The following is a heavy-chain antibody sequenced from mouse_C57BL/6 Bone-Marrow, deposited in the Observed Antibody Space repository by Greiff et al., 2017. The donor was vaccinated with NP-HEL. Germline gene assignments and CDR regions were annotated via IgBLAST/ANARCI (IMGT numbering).Heavy chain of an antibody. CDR1: GYTFTSYG. V-gene: IGHV1-81*01. CDR3: AREGSYVWFAY. CDR2: IYPRSGNT. Sequence: QVQLKESGAELARPGASVKLSCKASGYTFTSYGISWVKQRTGQGLEWIGEIYPRSGNTYYNEKFKGKATLTADKSSSTAYMELRSLTSEDSAVYFCAREGSYVWFAYWGQGTLVTVSA. J-gene: IGHJ3*01. D-gene: IGHD1-1*02.